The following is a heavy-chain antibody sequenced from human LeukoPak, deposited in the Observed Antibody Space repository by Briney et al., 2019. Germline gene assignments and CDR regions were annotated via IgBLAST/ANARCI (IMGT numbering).Heavy chain of an antibody. CDR2: IYYSGST. V-gene: IGHV4-30-4*08. Sequence: PSETLSLTCAVYGGSFSGYYWSWIRQPPGKGLEWIGYIYYSGSTYYNPSLKSRVTISVDTSKNQFSLKLSSVTAADTAVYYCARGTSIPAALLTFDYWGQGTLVTVSS. D-gene: IGHD2-2*01. CDR1: GGSFSGYY. J-gene: IGHJ4*02. CDR3: ARGTSIPAALLTFDY.